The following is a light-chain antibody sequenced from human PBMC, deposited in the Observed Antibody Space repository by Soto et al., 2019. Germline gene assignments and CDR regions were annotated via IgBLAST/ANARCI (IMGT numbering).Light chain of an antibody. V-gene: IGLV2-14*01. CDR1: SSDVGGYNY. J-gene: IGLJ2*01. Sequence: QSALTQSASVSGSPGQSITISCTGTSSDVGGYNYVSWYQQHPGKAPNLMIYDVSNRPSGVSNRFSGSKSGNTASLTISGLQAEDEADYYCSSYTSSSTYVIFGGGTKLTVL. CDR2: DVS. CDR3: SSYTSSSTYVI.